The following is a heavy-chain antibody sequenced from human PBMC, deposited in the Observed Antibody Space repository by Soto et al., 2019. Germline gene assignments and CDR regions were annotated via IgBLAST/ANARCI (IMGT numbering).Heavy chain of an antibody. J-gene: IGHJ5*02. CDR3: ARRRYCSSTSCSYNWFDP. CDR2: IYPGDSDT. Sequence: GESLKISCKGSGYSFTSYWIGWVRQMPGKGLEWMGIIYPGDSDTRYSPSFQGQVTISADKSISTAYLKWSSLKASDTAMYYCARRRYCSSTSCSYNWFDPWGQGTLVTVSS. CDR1: GYSFTSYW. D-gene: IGHD2-2*01. V-gene: IGHV5-51*01.